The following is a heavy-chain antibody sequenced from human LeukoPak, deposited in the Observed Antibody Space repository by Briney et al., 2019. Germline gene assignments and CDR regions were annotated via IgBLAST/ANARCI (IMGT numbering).Heavy chain of an antibody. J-gene: IGHJ3*02. CDR3: ARVTAAGTWTFDI. CDR1: GDTFIIND. Sequence: GASVKVSCKASGDTFIINDINWVRQATGQGLEWMGWMNPNSGNTGYAQKFQDRVTMTRNISITTAYMELTDLRSEDTAVYYCARVTAAGTWTFDIWGQGTTVTVSS. CDR2: MNPNSGNT. V-gene: IGHV1-8*02. D-gene: IGHD6-13*01.